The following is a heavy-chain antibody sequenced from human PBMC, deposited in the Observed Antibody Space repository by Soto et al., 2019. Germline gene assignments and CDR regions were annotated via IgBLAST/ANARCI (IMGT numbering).Heavy chain of an antibody. Sequence: GGSLRLSCTASGFTFGDYAMSWFRQATGKGLEWVGFIRSKAYGGTTEYAASVKGRFTISRDDSKSIAYLQMNSLKTEDTAVYYCTRDQLTIFGVVINYYYGMDVWGQGTTLTVSS. CDR2: IRSKAYGGTT. J-gene: IGHJ6*02. V-gene: IGHV3-49*03. CDR3: TRDQLTIFGVVINYYYGMDV. CDR1: GFTFGDYA. D-gene: IGHD3-3*01.